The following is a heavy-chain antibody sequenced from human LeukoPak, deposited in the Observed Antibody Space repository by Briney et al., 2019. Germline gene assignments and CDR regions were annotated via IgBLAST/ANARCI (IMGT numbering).Heavy chain of an antibody. CDR1: GFTLSSYW. V-gene: IGHV3-74*01. Sequence: GGSLRLSCAASGFTLSSYWMHWVRQAPGKGLVWVSGIDSDGRSTSYADSVKGRFTISRDPAKDTLFLQMNSLRAEDTAVYYCARGTGYSVFDYWGQGTLVTVAS. D-gene: IGHD3/OR15-3a*01. CDR3: ARGTGYSVFDY. J-gene: IGHJ4*02. CDR2: IDSDGRST.